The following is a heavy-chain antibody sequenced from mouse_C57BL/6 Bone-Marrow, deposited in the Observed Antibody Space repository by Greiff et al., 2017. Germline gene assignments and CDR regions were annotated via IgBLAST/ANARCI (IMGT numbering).Heavy chain of an antibody. V-gene: IGHV1-47*01. CDR2: FHPYNGDT. CDR1: GYTFTTYP. CDR3: ARSSTVFYYFDY. J-gene: IGHJ2*01. Sequence: QVQLQQSGAELVKPGASVKMSCKASGYTFTTYPIEWMKQKHGQGLEWIGNFHPYNGDTKYNEKFKGKATLTVEKSSNTVYLELSRLTSDDSAVYYCARSSTVFYYFDYWGQGTTLTVSS. D-gene: IGHD1-1*01.